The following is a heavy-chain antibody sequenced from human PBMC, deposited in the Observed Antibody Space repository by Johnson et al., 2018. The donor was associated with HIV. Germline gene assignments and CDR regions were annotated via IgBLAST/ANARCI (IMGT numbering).Heavy chain of an antibody. CDR3: ARDRYCSGGSCYLRSRADAFDI. V-gene: IGHV3-13*01. Sequence: VQLVESGGGLVQRGGSLRFSCAASGFTFSSYDMHWVRQATGKGLEWVSGIGTAGATYYPGSVKGRFTISRDHPKNSLYLQMNSLRAEDTAVYYCARDRYCSGGSCYLRSRADAFDIWGQGTMVTVSS. J-gene: IGHJ3*02. CDR1: GFTFSSYD. D-gene: IGHD2-15*01. CDR2: IGTAGAT.